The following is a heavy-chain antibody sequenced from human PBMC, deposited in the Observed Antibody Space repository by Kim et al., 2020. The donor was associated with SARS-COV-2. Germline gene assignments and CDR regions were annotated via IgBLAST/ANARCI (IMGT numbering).Heavy chain of an antibody. CDR1: GFTFSDYY. CDR3: ARDIRWVGDTLYFDC. J-gene: IGHJ4*02. V-gene: IGHV3-11*01. Sequence: GGSLRLSCAASGFTFSDYYMSWIRQAPGQGLEWISYISSSGTIIQYADPVKGRFTMSRDNAEDSLYLQMNSLRAEDTAVYYCARDIRWVGDTLYFDCWGRGDLVTVSS. CDR2: ISSSGTII. D-gene: IGHD1-26*01.